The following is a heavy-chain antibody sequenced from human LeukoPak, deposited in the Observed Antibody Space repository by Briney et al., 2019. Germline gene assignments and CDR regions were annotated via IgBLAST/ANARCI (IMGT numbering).Heavy chain of an antibody. CDR3: ARERAIAVAGAYFDY. CDR2: IYYSGST. Sequence: SETLSLTCTVSGGSISSSSYYWGWIRQPPGKGLEWIGSIYYSGSTYYNPSLKSRVTISVDTSKNQFSLKLSSVTAADTAVYYCARERAIAVAGAYFDYWGQGTLVTVSS. D-gene: IGHD6-19*01. V-gene: IGHV4-39*07. CDR1: GGSISSSSYY. J-gene: IGHJ4*02.